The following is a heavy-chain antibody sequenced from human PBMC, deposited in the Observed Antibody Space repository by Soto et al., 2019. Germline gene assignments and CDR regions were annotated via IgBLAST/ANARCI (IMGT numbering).Heavy chain of an antibody. D-gene: IGHD6-6*01. CDR1: SGSLSGYY. J-gene: IGHJ4*02. CDR3: ARATKVSGSAQTSPDF. Sequence: SETLSLTCSLYSGSLSGYYWSWIRQPPGKGLEWIGEISPSGTTNYSPSLKSRVSISVDTPKNQFSLNLTSLTAADTAVYYCARATKVSGSAQTSPDFWGQGSLVTVSS. V-gene: IGHV4-34*01. CDR2: ISPSGTT.